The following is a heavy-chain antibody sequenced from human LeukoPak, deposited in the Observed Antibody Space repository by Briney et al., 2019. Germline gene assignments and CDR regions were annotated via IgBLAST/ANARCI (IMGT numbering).Heavy chain of an antibody. CDR2: ISYDGSNK. V-gene: IGHV3-30*04. D-gene: IGHD3-9*01. J-gene: IGHJ4*02. CDR1: GFTFSSYA. CDR3: ARNDILTGYYKGNFDY. Sequence: GGSLRLSCAASGFTFSSYAMHWVRQAPGKGLEWVAIISYDGSNKYYADSVKGRFTISRDNPKSTLYLQMNSLRAEDTAVYYCARNDILTGYYKGNFDYWGQGTLVTVSS.